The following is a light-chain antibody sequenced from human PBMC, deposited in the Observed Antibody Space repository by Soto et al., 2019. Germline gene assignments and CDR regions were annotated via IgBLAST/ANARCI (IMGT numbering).Light chain of an antibody. CDR2: NNH. CDR3: QSYDGTLTGVI. CDR1: SSNIGAGYD. V-gene: IGLV1-40*01. J-gene: IGLJ2*01. Sequence: QSVLTQPPSVSGAPGQSVTISCTGTSSNIGAGYDIHWYQQPPGTAPKLVIYNNHNRPSGVPDRFSGSKSGTSGSLAITGLQAEDEADYFCQSYDGTLTGVIFGGWTKLTVL.